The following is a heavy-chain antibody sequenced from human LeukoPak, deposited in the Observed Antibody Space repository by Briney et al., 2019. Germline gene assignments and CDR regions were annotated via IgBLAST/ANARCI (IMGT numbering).Heavy chain of an antibody. Sequence: ESGGSLRLSCAASGFTFSSYEMNWVRQAPGKGLEWVSYISSSGSTIYYTDSVKGRFTISRDNSKNTLYLQMNSLRAEDTAVYYCAKDPHPRHYYGSGSYYAGYGYYFDYWGQGTLVTVSS. J-gene: IGHJ4*02. CDR1: GFTFSSYE. CDR2: ISSSGSTI. D-gene: IGHD3-10*01. V-gene: IGHV3-48*03. CDR3: AKDPHPRHYYGSGSYYAGYGYYFDY.